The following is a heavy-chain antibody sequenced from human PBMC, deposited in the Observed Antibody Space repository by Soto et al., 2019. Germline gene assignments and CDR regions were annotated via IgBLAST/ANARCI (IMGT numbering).Heavy chain of an antibody. Sequence: QVQLQQWGAGLLKPSETLSLTCAVYGKSLSGYYWSWIRPPPGKALEWIGEINPSGNTTYNPALKSRVTISVDTSKNQPVLNLSSVTAADTAMYYCARHHVRGRTIAGAAEFWGQGTLVTVSS. J-gene: IGHJ4*02. CDR2: INPSGNT. CDR1: GKSLSGYY. D-gene: IGHD1-26*01. CDR3: ARHHVRGRTIAGAAEF. V-gene: IGHV4-34*01.